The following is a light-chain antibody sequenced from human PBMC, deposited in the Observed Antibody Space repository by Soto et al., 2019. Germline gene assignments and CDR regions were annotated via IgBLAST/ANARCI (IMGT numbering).Light chain of an antibody. CDR3: QQYNYWPPWT. CDR1: QTVRNN. J-gene: IGKJ1*01. Sequence: EIVMTQSPATLSVSPGERATLSCRASQTVRNNLAWYQQKPGQAPRLLIYGAFNRATGIPARFSGRGSGTEFTLTINSLQSEDFAVYYCQQYNYWPPWTFGQGTKVEVK. CDR2: GAF. V-gene: IGKV3-15*01.